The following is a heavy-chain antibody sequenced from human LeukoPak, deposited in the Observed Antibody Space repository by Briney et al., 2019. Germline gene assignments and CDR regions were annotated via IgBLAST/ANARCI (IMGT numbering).Heavy chain of an antibody. Sequence: GGSPRLSCAASGFTFSTYALHWVRQAPGKGLEWVAVISYDDRSNKYYADSVKGRFTISRDNSKNTLYLQMNSLRTEDTAVYYCARESGGNTPYYFDYWGQGTLVTVSS. CDR2: ISYDDRSNK. V-gene: IGHV3-30*04. CDR3: ARESGGNTPYYFDY. CDR1: GFTFSTYA. D-gene: IGHD2-2*02. J-gene: IGHJ4*02.